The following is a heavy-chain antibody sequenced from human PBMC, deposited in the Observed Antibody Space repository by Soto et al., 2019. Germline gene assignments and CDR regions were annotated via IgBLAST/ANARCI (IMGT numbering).Heavy chain of an antibody. CDR3: ARDRVESGYPEYFQH. D-gene: IGHD3-22*01. J-gene: IGHJ1*01. CDR2: IYSGGST. Sequence: EVQLVESGGGLIQPGGSLRLSCAASGFTVSSNYMSWVRQAPGKGLEWVSVIYSGGSTYYADSVKGRFTISRDNSKNTLYLQRNGLRAEDTGVYYCARDRVESGYPEYFQHWGQGTLVTVSS. CDR1: GFTVSSNY. V-gene: IGHV3-53*01.